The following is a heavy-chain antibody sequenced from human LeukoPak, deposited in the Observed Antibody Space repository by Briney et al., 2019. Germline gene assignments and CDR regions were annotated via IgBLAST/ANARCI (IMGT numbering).Heavy chain of an antibody. D-gene: IGHD3-22*01. CDR2: ISYDGSNK. Sequence: GGSLRLSCAASGFTFSSYAMRWVRQAPGKGLEWVAVISYDGSNKYYADSVKGRFTISRDNSKNTLYLQMNSLRAEDTAVYYCARNPAYYDSSGYVNYWGQGTLVTVSS. V-gene: IGHV3-30-3*01. CDR3: ARNPAYYDSSGYVNY. CDR1: GFTFSSYA. J-gene: IGHJ4*02.